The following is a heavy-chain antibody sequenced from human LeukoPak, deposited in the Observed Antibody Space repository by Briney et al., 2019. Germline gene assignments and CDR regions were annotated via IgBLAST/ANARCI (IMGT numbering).Heavy chain of an antibody. CDR2: ISGSGGST. V-gene: IGHV3-23*01. CDR1: GVTFSSYV. CDR3: AKNSWSSHRFDY. D-gene: IGHD1-20*01. J-gene: IGHJ4*02. Sequence: PGGSLRLSCEASGVTFSSYVMSWVRQAPGKGPEWVSAISGSGGSTYYADSVKGRFTISRDNSKNTLYLQMNSLRAEDTAVYYCAKNSWSSHRFDYWGQGTLVTVSS.